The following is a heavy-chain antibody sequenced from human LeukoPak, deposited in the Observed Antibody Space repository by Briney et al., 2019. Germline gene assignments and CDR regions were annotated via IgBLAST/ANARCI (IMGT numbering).Heavy chain of an antibody. CDR3: ARDAGAGTSSLDY. D-gene: IGHD6-13*01. CDR1: GFTFSSYG. Sequence: GGSLRLSCAASGFTFSSYGMHWVRQAPGKGLEWVAVIWYDGSNKYYADSVKGRFTISRDNSKNTLYLQMNSLRAEDTAVYYCARDAGAGTSSLDYRGQGTLVTVSS. CDR2: IWYDGSNK. J-gene: IGHJ4*02. V-gene: IGHV3-33*01.